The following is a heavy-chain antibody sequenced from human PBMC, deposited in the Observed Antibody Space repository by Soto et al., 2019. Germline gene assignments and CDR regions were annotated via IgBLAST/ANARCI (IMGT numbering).Heavy chain of an antibody. CDR2: IKSKTDGGTT. D-gene: IGHD5-18*01. Sequence: GGSLRLSCAASGFTFSNAWMNWVRQAPGKGLEWVGRIKSKTDGGTTDYAAPVKGRFTISRDDSKNTLYLQMNSLKTEDTAVYYCTTGVGYSYGPSYYYYYGMDVWGQGTTVTVSS. V-gene: IGHV3-15*07. CDR1: GFTFSNAW. CDR3: TTGVGYSYGPSYYYYYGMDV. J-gene: IGHJ6*02.